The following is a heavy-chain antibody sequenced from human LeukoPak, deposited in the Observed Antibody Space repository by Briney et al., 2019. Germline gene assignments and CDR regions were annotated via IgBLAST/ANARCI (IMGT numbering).Heavy chain of an antibody. CDR3: ARGGSSGWFVAFDY. V-gene: IGHV1-69*13. Sequence: SVKVSCKASGGTFSSYAIIWVRQAPGQGLEWMGGIIPIFGTANYAQKFQGRVTITADESTSTVYMEPNSLRSEDTAMYYCARGGSSGWFVAFDYWGQGTLVTVSS. D-gene: IGHD6-19*01. CDR2: IIPIFGTA. J-gene: IGHJ4*02. CDR1: GGTFSSYA.